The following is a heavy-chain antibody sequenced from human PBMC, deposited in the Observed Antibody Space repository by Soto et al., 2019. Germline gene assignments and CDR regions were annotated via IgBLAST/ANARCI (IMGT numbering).Heavy chain of an antibody. CDR3: AHGGEYCSRTSCYYFGN. J-gene: IGHJ4*02. Sequence: QITLKESGPTLVKPTQTLTLTCSFSGFSLSTTGVGVGWIRQPPGKALEWLALIYWDGDKRYSPSLNSRLTITKDTSKNQVVLTVTNMDPVDTATYFCAHGGEYCSRTSCYYFGNWGPGTLVTVSS. D-gene: IGHD2-2*01. V-gene: IGHV2-5*02. CDR2: IYWDGDK. CDR1: GFSLSTTGVG.